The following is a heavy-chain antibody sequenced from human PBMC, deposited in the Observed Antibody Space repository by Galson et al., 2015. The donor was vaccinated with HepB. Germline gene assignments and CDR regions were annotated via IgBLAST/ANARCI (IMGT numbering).Heavy chain of an antibody. CDR2: IWYDGSNQ. D-gene: IGHD5-12*01. CDR3: ARDWSGGSERSGAFDI. CDR1: GFKFSNYG. V-gene: IGHV3-33*08. Sequence: SLRLSCAASGFKFSNYGMHWVRQAPGKGLEWVAFIWYDGSNQYYADSVKGRFTISRDKSKNTVYLQMNSPRVEDTSVYYCARDWSGGSERSGAFDIWGQGTVVAVSS. J-gene: IGHJ3*02.